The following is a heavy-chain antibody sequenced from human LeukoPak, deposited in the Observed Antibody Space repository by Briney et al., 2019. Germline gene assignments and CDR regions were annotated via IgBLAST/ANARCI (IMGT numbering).Heavy chain of an antibody. CDR2: IHYSGIT. V-gene: IGHV4-59*08. CDR3: ASSGNYYFTLDY. J-gene: IGHJ4*02. Sequence: PSETLSLTCSVSGGPISNYYWSWIRQPPGKGPEWIGYIHYSGITKYNPSVKSRVTISLDTSKNQFSLKLSSVTAADTAVYYCASSGNYYFTLDYWGQGTLVTVSS. D-gene: IGHD3-10*01. CDR1: GGPISNYY.